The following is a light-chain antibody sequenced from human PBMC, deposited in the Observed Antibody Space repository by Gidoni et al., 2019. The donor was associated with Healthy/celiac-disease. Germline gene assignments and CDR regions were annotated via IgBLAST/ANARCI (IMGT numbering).Light chain of an antibody. CDR3: MQALQTPFT. CDR2: LGS. J-gene: IGKJ3*01. Sequence: CRSSQSLQHSNGYNYLDWYLQKPGQSPQLLIYLGSNRASGVPDRFSGSGSGTDFTLKISRVEAEDVGVYYCMQALQTPFTFGPGTKVDIK. CDR1: QSLQHSNGYNY. V-gene: IGKV2-28*01.